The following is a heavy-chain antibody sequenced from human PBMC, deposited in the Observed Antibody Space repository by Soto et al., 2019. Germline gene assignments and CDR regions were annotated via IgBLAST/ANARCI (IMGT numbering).Heavy chain of an antibody. V-gene: IGHV3-11*01. CDR1: GFTFSDYY. CDR2: ISSSGSTI. J-gene: IGHJ6*02. Sequence: QVQLVESGGGLVKPGGSLRLSCAASGFTFSDYYMSWIRQAPGKGLEWVSNISSSGSTIYYADSVKGRFTISRDNAKNSLYLQMNSLRAEDTAVYYCARGGCSSTSCYYYYYYGMDVWGQGTTVTVSS. CDR3: ARGGCSSTSCYYYYYYGMDV. D-gene: IGHD2-2*01.